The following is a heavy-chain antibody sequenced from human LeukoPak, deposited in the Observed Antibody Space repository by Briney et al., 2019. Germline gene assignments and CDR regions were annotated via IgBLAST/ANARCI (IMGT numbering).Heavy chain of an antibody. J-gene: IGHJ4*02. Sequence: GGSLRLPCAASGFTFSSYEMNWVRQAPGKGLEWVSYISSSGSTIYYADSVKGRFTISRDNAKNSLYLQMNSLRAEDTAVYYCARDIGYCSGGSCYSYFDYWGQGTLVTVSS. D-gene: IGHD2-15*01. CDR2: ISSSGSTI. CDR3: ARDIGYCSGGSCYSYFDY. CDR1: GFTFSSYE. V-gene: IGHV3-48*03.